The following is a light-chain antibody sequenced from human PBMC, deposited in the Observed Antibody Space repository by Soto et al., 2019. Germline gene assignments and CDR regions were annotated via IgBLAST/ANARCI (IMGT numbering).Light chain of an antibody. CDR2: QVT. V-gene: IGLV2-23*02. CDR3: CSHSGTSTHV. Sequence: QSVLTQPASVSGSPGQSITISCTGISSDVGGYDLVSWYQQLSGRAPQLILYQVTKRPSGVSIRFSGSKSGNTASLTISGLQAEDEADYYCCSHSGTSTHVFGTGTKLTVL. CDR1: SSDVGGYDL. J-gene: IGLJ1*01.